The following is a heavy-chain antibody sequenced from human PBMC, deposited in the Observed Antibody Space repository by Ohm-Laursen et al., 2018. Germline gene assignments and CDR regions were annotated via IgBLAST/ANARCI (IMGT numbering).Heavy chain of an antibody. J-gene: IGHJ4*02. CDR3: SRDEYFASDY. CDR2: IKVDGSEK. Sequence: SLRLSCTASGFSFSSYAMTWVRQAPGKGLEWVARIKVDGSEKYYVDSVKGRFTISRDDAKNSLYLQMSSLRAEDTAVYYCSRDEYFASDYWGQGTLVTVSS. V-gene: IGHV3-7*01. D-gene: IGHD3-9*01. CDR1: GFSFSSYA.